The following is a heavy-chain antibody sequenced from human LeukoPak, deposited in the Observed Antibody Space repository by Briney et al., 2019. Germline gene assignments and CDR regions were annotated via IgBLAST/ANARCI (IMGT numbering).Heavy chain of an antibody. CDR1: GFTFSSYG. D-gene: IGHD3-16*02. Sequence: GGSLRLSCAASGFTFSSYGMHWVRQAPGKGLEWVAFIRYDGSDKYYADSVKGRFAISRDNSKNTLYLQMNSLRAEDTAVYYCAKDGSLRLGELSFDYWGQGTLVTVSS. CDR2: IRYDGSDK. V-gene: IGHV3-30*02. CDR3: AKDGSLRLGELSFDY. J-gene: IGHJ4*02.